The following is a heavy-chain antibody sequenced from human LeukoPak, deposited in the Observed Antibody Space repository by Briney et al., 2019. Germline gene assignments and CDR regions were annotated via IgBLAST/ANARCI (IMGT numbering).Heavy chain of an antibody. J-gene: IGHJ4*02. CDR3: ARQTDMIIVVTYFDY. Sequence: KPSETLSLTCTVSGVSVSSRNYYWGWIRQPPGKGLEWIGSIYNSGNTYYNPSLKSRVTISVDTSKNQVSLKLGSLTAADTAVYYCARQTDMIIVVTYFDYWGQGTQVTVSS. D-gene: IGHD3-22*01. V-gene: IGHV4-39*01. CDR2: IYNSGNT. CDR1: GVSVSSRNYY.